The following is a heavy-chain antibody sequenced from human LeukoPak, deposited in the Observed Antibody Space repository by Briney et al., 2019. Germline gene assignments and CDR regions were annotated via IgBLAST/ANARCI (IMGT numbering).Heavy chain of an antibody. J-gene: IGHJ4*02. V-gene: IGHV4-4*07. CDR1: GGSISSYY. Sequence: PSETLSLTCTVSGGSISSYYWSWIRQPAGKGLEWIGRIYTSGRTNYNPSLKSRVTISVDTSRNQFSLKLSSVTAADTAVYYCARQAGAIRFDYWGQGTLVTVSS. CDR2: IYTSGRT. CDR3: ARQAGAIRFDY. D-gene: IGHD3-10*01.